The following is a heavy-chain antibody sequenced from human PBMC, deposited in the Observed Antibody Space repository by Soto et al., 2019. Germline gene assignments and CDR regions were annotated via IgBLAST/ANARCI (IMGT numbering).Heavy chain of an antibody. V-gene: IGHV3-33*01. CDR1: GFTFSSYG. Sequence: QVQLVESGGGVVQPGRSLRLSCAASGFTFSSYGMHWVRQDPGKGLEWVAVIWLDGSNKYYADSVKGRFTISRVNSKNTLYLQMNSLRAEDTAVYYCARGLWSFDYWGQGNLVTVSS. D-gene: IGHD5-18*01. CDR2: IWLDGSNK. J-gene: IGHJ4*02. CDR3: ARGLWSFDY.